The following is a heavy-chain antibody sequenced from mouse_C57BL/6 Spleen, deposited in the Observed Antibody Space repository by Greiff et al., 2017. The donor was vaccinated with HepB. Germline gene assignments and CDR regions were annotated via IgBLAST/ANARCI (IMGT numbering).Heavy chain of an antibody. CDR2: IDPSDSYT. CDR3: AIPLCAYAMDY. CDR1: GYTFTSYW. Sequence: QVQLKQPGAELVRPGTSVKLSCKASGYTFTSYWMHWVKQRPGQGLEWIGVIDPSDSYTNYNQKFKGKATLTVDTSSSTAYMQLSSLTSGDSAVYYCAIPLCAYAMDYWGQGTSVTVS. D-gene: IGHD6-5*01. V-gene: IGHV1-59*01. J-gene: IGHJ4*01.